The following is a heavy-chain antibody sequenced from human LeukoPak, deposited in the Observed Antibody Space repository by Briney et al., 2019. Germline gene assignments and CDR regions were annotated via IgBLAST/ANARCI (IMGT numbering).Heavy chain of an antibody. Sequence: GGSLRLSCAASGFTFNRYNMNWVRRAPGKGLEWVSSISTSSSYIYYADSVRGRFTISRDNAKNSLYLQMNSLRAEDTAVYYCARDTVDCSSTSCYWRAFDIWGQGAMVTVSS. J-gene: IGHJ3*02. CDR1: GFTFNRYN. V-gene: IGHV3-21*01. CDR2: ISTSSSYI. CDR3: ARDTVDCSSTSCYWRAFDI. D-gene: IGHD2-2*01.